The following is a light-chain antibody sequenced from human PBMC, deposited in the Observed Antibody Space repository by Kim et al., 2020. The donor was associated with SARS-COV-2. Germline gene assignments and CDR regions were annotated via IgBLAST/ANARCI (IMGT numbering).Light chain of an antibody. CDR2: AAS. V-gene: IGKV1-27*01. CDR1: QDIRNY. CDR3: QKCDSAPWT. J-gene: IGKJ1*01. Sequence: ASVGDRVTIPCRARQDIRNYLAWFQLKPGKAPKLLIYAASALQPGGPSRFSGSGSGTDFTLTVTSLQPEDVATYFCQKCDSAPWTFGQGTKVEIK.